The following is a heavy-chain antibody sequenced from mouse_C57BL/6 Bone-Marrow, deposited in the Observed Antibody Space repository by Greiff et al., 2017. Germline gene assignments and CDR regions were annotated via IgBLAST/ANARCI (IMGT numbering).Heavy chain of an antibody. CDR1: GYTFTSYW. CDR3: ARSRYGNLRDWYFDV. D-gene: IGHD2-1*01. Sequence: VQLQQSGAELAKPGASVKLSCKASGYTFTSYWMHWVKQRPGQGLEWIGYINPSSGYTKYNQKFKDKATLTADKSSSTAYMQLSSRTYEDSAVYYCARSRYGNLRDWYFDVWGTGTTVTVSS. CDR2: INPSSGYT. V-gene: IGHV1-7*01. J-gene: IGHJ1*03.